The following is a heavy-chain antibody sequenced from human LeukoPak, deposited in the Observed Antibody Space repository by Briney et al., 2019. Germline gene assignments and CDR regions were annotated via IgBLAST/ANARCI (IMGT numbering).Heavy chain of an antibody. CDR2: ISAYNGNT. J-gene: IGHJ6*02. D-gene: IGHD3-10*01. Sequence: ASVKVSCKASGYTFTNYGISWVRQAPGQGLEWMGWISAYNGNTVYAQKLQGRVTMTTDTSTSTAYMELRSLRSDDTAVYYCARGSGSDYYYYGMDVWGQGTTVTVSS. CDR1: GYTFTNYG. V-gene: IGHV1-18*01. CDR3: ARGSGSDYYYYGMDV.